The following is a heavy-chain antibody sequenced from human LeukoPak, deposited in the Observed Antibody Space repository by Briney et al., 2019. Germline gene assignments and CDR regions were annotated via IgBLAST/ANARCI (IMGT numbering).Heavy chain of an antibody. Sequence: SETLSLTCTVSGGSMRNYNWTWIWQTPGKGLEWIGYVYHTGSTSYNPSIKSRVTISLATSKNQFSLRLSSVAAADTAVYYCARQVGGSRFPDWGQGTLVTVSS. J-gene: IGHJ4*02. CDR1: GGSMRNYN. V-gene: IGHV4-59*08. D-gene: IGHD1-26*01. CDR2: VYHTGST. CDR3: ARQVGGSRFPD.